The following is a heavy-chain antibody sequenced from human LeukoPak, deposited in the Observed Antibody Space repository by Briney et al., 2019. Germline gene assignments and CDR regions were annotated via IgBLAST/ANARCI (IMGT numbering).Heavy chain of an antibody. V-gene: IGHV1-2*02. D-gene: IGHD3-3*01. Sequence: ASVKVSCKASGYTFTCHYKPWVRQAPGQGLEWMGWINPNSGGTNYAQKFQGRVTMTMATSISIAYMELSRLRSDDTAVYYCERGLRPFTTLGKQYYFDYWGQGTLVNVSS. CDR3: ERGLRPFTTLGKQYYFDY. CDR1: GYTFTCHY. CDR2: INPNSGGT. J-gene: IGHJ4*02.